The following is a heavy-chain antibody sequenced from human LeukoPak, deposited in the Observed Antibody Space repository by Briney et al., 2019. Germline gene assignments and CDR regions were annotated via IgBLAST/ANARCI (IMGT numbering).Heavy chain of an antibody. Sequence: GESLKISFQGSGYSFDYFWIGWVRPMPGKGLDWMGNIYPADSETRYSPSRQGPVTISDDKSIKTAQLQWSGLRASDTAIYYCAAGNGDYVDYWGEGAPCTVSS. CDR1: GYSFDYFW. CDR2: IYPADSET. CDR3: AAGNGDYVDY. J-gene: IGHJ4*02. V-gene: IGHV5-51*01. D-gene: IGHD4-17*01.